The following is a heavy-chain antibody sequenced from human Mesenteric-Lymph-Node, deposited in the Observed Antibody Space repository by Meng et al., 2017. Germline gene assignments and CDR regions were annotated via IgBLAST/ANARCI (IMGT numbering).Heavy chain of an antibody. CDR3: AHQGVYYYDSSGPFDY. J-gene: IGHJ4*02. Sequence: ITLEESCSTLVKPTQTLTLTCTFSGFSLSTSGVGVGWIRQPPGKALEWLALIYWDDDKRYSPSLKSRLTITKDTSKNQVVLTMTNMDPVDTATYYCAHQGVYYYDSSGPFDYWGQGTLVTVSS. CDR1: GFSLSTSGVG. V-gene: IGHV2-5*02. CDR2: IYWDDDK. D-gene: IGHD3-22*01.